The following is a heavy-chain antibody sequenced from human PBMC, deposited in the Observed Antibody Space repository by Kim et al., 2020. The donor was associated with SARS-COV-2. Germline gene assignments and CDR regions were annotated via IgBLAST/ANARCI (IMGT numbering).Heavy chain of an antibody. CDR3: ARDSSIFGVVITPLSYYYGMDV. CDR1: GYTFTGYY. Sequence: SVKVSCKASGYTFTGYYMHWVRQAPGQGLEWMGRINPNSGGTNYAQKFQGRVTMTRDTSISTAYMELSRLRSDDTAVYYCARDSSIFGVVITPLSYYYGMDVWGQGTTVTVSS. CDR2: INPNSGGT. D-gene: IGHD3-3*01. V-gene: IGHV1-2*06. J-gene: IGHJ6*02.